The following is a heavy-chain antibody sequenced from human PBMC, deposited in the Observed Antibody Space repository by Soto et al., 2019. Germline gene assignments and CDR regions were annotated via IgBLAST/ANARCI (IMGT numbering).Heavy chain of an antibody. CDR3: AKPTLGSDYYDSSGYYPWDY. Sequence: GGSLRLSCAASGFTFSSYAMSWVRQAPGKGLEWVSAISGSGGSTYYADSVKGRFTISRDNSKNTLYLQMNSLRAEDTAVYYCAKPTLGSDYYDSSGYYPWDYWGQGTLVTVSS. D-gene: IGHD3-22*01. J-gene: IGHJ4*02. CDR1: GFTFSSYA. CDR2: ISGSGGST. V-gene: IGHV3-23*01.